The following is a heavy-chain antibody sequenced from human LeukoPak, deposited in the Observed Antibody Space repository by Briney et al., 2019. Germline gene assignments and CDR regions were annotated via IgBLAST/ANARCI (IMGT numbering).Heavy chain of an antibody. V-gene: IGHV3-23*01. CDR2: ISGSGGST. J-gene: IGHJ4*02. Sequence: GGSLRLSCAASGSTFSSYAMSWVRQAPGKGLEWVSAISGSGGSTYYADSVKGRFTISRDNSKNTLYLQMNSLRAEDTAVYYCAKGVSSGWLSFDYWGQGTLVTVSS. CDR1: GSTFSSYA. D-gene: IGHD6-19*01. CDR3: AKGVSSGWLSFDY.